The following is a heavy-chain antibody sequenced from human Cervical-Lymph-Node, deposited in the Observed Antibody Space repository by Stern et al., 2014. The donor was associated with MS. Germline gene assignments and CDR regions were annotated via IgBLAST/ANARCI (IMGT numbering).Heavy chain of an antibody. Sequence: EVQLVESGGGLVQPGGSLRLYCAASGFTFSDHYMDWVRQAPGKGLEWVGRTRNKANSYTTEYAASVKGRFTISRDDSKNSLYLQMNSLKTEDTAVYYCARGDSSSSVDYWGQGTLVTVSS. CDR2: TRNKANSYTT. V-gene: IGHV3-72*01. J-gene: IGHJ4*02. D-gene: IGHD6-13*01. CDR3: ARGDSSSSVDY. CDR1: GFTFSDHY.